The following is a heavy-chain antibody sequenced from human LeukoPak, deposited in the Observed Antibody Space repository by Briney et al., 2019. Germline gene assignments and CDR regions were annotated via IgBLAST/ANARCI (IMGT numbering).Heavy chain of an antibody. Sequence: GGSLRLSCAASGFTFSSYGIHWVRQAPGKGLEWVAFIRYDGSNKYYADSVKGRFTISRDNAKNSLYLQMNSLRAEDTAVYYCATVYSRFYYYYMDVWGKGTTVTISS. CDR1: GFTFSSYG. V-gene: IGHV3-30*02. D-gene: IGHD6-13*01. CDR3: ATVYSRFYYYYMDV. CDR2: IRYDGSNK. J-gene: IGHJ6*03.